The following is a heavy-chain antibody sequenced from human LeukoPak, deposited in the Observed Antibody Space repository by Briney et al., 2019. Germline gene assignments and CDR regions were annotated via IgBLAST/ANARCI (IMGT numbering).Heavy chain of an antibody. CDR1: GGSISSSSYY. J-gene: IGHJ5*02. Sequence: SETLSLTCTVSGGSISSSSYYWGWIRQPPGKGLEWIGSIYYSGSTYYNPSLKSRVIISVDTSKNQFSLKLSSVTAADTAVYYCARDLYYYDSSGYYPWGQGTLVTVSS. CDR2: IYYSGST. CDR3: ARDLYYYDSSGYYP. V-gene: IGHV4-39*07. D-gene: IGHD3-22*01.